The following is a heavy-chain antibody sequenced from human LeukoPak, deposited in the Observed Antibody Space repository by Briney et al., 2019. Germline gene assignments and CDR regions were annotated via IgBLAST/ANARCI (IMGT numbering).Heavy chain of an antibody. CDR1: GFTYSSYG. V-gene: IGHV3-33*01. J-gene: IGHJ6*02. CDR3: ARSPSAYFYYYGMDV. CDR2: IWYDGSNK. D-gene: IGHD2-2*01. Sequence: GGSLRLPCAASGFTYSSYGMHWVRQAPGKGLESVAVIWYDGSNKYYADSVKGRFTISRDNSKNTLYLQMSSLRAEDTAVYYCARSPSAYFYYYGMDVWGRGTTVTVSS.